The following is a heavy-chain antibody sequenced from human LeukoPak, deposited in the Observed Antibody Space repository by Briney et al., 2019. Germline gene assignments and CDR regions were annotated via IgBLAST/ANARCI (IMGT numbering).Heavy chain of an antibody. CDR1: GYTFTSYA. J-gene: IGHJ3*02. Sequence: ASVKVSCKASGYTFTSYAMHWVRQAPGQRLEWMGWINAGNGNTKYSQKFQGRVTITRDTSASTAYMELSSLRAEDTALYYCARGPYGDYVDAFDIWGQGTMVTVSS. CDR2: INAGNGNT. V-gene: IGHV1-3*01. D-gene: IGHD4-17*01. CDR3: ARGPYGDYVDAFDI.